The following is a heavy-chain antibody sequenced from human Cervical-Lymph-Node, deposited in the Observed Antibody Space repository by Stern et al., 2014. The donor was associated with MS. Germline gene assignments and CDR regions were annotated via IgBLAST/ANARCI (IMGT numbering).Heavy chain of an antibody. D-gene: IGHD3-22*01. CDR2: FDPENGET. J-gene: IGHJ4*02. CDR1: GYTLTELS. V-gene: IGHV1-24*01. Sequence: QVQLVQSGAEVKKPGASVKVSCKVSGYTLTELSMHWVRQAPGKGLELMGGFDPENGETIYAQKFQGRVTMTEDTSTDTAYMELSSLRSEDTAVYYCATPLTRYDSSGFDYWGQGTLVTVSS. CDR3: ATPLTRYDSSGFDY.